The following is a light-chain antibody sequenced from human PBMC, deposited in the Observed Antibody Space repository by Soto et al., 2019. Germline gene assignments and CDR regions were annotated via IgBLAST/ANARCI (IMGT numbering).Light chain of an antibody. J-gene: IGLJ1*01. V-gene: IGLV2-14*01. CDR3: SSYTSTYTLYV. CDR2: EVN. CDR1: RSDVGAYNY. Sequence: QSALTQPASVSGSPGQAISISCTGTRSDVGAYNYVSWYQRHPGKAPKLLIYEVNSRPSGVSNRFSGSKSGITASLTISGLQAEDEADYFCSSYTSTYTLYVFGSGTKLTVL.